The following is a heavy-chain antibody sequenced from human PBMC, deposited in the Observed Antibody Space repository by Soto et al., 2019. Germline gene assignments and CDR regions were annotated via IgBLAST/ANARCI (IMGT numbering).Heavy chain of an antibody. Sequence: ESGPTLVNPTQTLTLTCTFSGFSLSTSGMCVSWIRQPPGKALEWLALIDWDDDKYYSTSLKTRLTISKDTSKNQVVLTMTNMDPVDTATYYCARSIFGVAYNWFDPWGQGTLVTVSS. CDR2: IDWDDDK. D-gene: IGHD3-3*02. CDR1: GFSLSTSGMC. CDR3: ARSIFGVAYNWFDP. J-gene: IGHJ5*02. V-gene: IGHV2-70*01.